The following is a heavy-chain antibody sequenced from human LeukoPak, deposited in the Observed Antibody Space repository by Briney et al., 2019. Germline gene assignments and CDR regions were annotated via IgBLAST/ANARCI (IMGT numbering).Heavy chain of an antibody. J-gene: IGHJ4*02. CDR2: IRYDGSNK. Sequence: GGSLRLSCAASGFTFSSYGMHWVRQAPGKGLEWVAFIRYDGSNKYYADSVKGRFTISRDNSKNTLYLQMNSLRAEDTAVYYCAKDQGSVYDGSQDYWGQGTLVTVSS. V-gene: IGHV3-30*02. D-gene: IGHD1-14*01. CDR3: AKDQGSVYDGSQDY. CDR1: GFTFSSYG.